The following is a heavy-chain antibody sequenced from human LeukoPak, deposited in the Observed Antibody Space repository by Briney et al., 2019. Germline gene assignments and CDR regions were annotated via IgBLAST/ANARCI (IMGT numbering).Heavy chain of an antibody. V-gene: IGHV1-69*13. D-gene: IGHD2-15*01. CDR1: GGTFSSYA. J-gene: IGHJ6*04. Sequence: SVTVSCKASGGTFSSYAISWVRQAPGQGLEWMGGIIPIFGTANYAQKFQGRVTITADESTSTAYMELSSLRSEDTAAYYCARDIVVVVAAKWGYYYGMDVWGKGTTVTVSS. CDR2: IIPIFGTA. CDR3: ARDIVVVVAAKWGYYYGMDV.